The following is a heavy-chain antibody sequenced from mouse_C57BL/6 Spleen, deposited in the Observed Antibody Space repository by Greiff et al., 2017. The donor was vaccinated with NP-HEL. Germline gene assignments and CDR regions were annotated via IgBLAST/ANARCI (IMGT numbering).Heavy chain of an antibody. V-gene: IGHV1-26*01. CDR1: GYTFTDYY. CDR3: ARSFHYYGSSHFDY. D-gene: IGHD1-1*01. CDR2: INPNNGGT. Sequence: EVQLQQSGPELVKPGASVKISCKASGYTFTDYYMNWVKQSHGKSLEWIGDINPNNGGTSYNQKFKGKATLTVDKSSSTAYMELRSLTSEDSAVYYCARSFHYYGSSHFDYWGQGTTLTVSS. J-gene: IGHJ2*01.